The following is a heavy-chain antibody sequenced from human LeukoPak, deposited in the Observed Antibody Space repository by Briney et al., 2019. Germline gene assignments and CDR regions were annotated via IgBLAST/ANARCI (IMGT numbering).Heavy chain of an antibody. CDR2: ISAYNGNT. V-gene: IGHV1-18*01. CDR1: GYTFTSYG. J-gene: IGHJ3*02. Sequence: ASVKVSCKASGYTFTSYGISWVRQAPGQGLEWMGWISAYNGNTNYAQKLQGRVTMTTDTPTSTVYMELRSLRSDDTAVYYCARWPENYDATDAFDIWGQGTMVAVSS. D-gene: IGHD4/OR15-4a*01. CDR3: ARWPENYDATDAFDI.